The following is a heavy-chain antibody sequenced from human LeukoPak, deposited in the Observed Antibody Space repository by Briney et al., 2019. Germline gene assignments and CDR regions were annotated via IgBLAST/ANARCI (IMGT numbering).Heavy chain of an antibody. CDR3: TKGGELMNH. J-gene: IGHJ5*02. D-gene: IGHD1-26*01. V-gene: IGHV4-61*02. CDR2: IYTSGST. Sequence: SETLSLTCTVSGGSVSSGNYYWTWIRQPAGKGLEWIGRIYTSGSTNYNPSLKSRVTISIDASKNQFSLRLTSVTAADTAVYYCTKGGELMNHWGQGTLVTVSS. CDR1: GGSVSSGNYY.